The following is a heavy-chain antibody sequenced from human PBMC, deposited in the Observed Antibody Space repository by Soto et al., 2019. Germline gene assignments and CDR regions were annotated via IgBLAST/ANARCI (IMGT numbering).Heavy chain of an antibody. V-gene: IGHV3-23*01. CDR2: IGGSGGNR. CDR3: ARVASDYINSVDH. J-gene: IGHJ4*02. CDR1: GFTFNAYA. Sequence: GGSLRLSCAASGFTFNAYAMTWVRQAPGKGLEWVSAIGGSGGNRYYAASVKGRFTISRDNSKDTVDLQMNSLRVEDTAMYYCARVASDYINSVDHWGQGILVTVSS. D-gene: IGHD4-4*01.